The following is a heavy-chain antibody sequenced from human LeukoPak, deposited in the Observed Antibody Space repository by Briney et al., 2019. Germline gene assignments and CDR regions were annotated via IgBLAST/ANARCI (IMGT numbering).Heavy chain of an antibody. CDR3: ARADILTGYYPYYFDY. Sequence: SETLSLTCAVSGGSISSSNWWSWVRQPPGKGLEWIGEIYHSGSANYNPSLKSRATISVDKSKNQFSPKLSSVTAADTAVYYCARADILTGYYPYYFDYWGQGTLVTVSS. CDR2: IYHSGSA. D-gene: IGHD3-9*01. J-gene: IGHJ4*02. CDR1: GGSISSSNW. V-gene: IGHV4-4*02.